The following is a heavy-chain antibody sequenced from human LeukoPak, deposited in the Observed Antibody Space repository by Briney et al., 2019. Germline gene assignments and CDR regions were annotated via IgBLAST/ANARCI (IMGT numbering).Heavy chain of an antibody. J-gene: IGHJ5*02. CDR3: ARDKGSSGWYVWFDP. CDR2: ISSSSSTI. V-gene: IGHV3-48*02. D-gene: IGHD6-19*01. CDR1: GLTFSSYS. Sequence: GGSLRLSCAASGLTFSSYSMNWVRQAPGEGLEWVSYISSSSSTIYYADSVKGRFTISRDNAKNSLYLQMNSLRDEDTAVYYCARDKGSSGWYVWFDPWGQGTLVTVSS.